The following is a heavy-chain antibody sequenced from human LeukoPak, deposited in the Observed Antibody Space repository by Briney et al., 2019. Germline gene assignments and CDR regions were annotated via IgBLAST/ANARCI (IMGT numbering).Heavy chain of an antibody. J-gene: IGHJ3*02. CDR2: IYSGGRI. CDR1: GGSFSGYY. D-gene: IGHD4-11*01. V-gene: IGHV4-34*01. CDR3: ARAPWAYGNYVHAFDI. Sequence: PSETLSLTCAVYGGSFSGYYWAWIRQPPGKGLEWIGSIYSGGRIYYNPSLKSRVSISIDTSNNDLSLKVTSVTAADTAGYYCARAPWAYGNYVHAFDIWGQGTMVTVSS.